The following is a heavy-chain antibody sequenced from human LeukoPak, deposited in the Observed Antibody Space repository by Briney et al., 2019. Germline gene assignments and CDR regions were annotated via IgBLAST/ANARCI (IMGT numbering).Heavy chain of an antibody. CDR1: GYKFTDDY. CDR2: INPDSGFT. CDR3: APTAEAYTSWWKV. V-gene: IGHV1-2*02. Sequence: ASVKVSCKASGYKFTDDYMHWVRQAPGQGLEFMGWINPDSGFTNYAQEFKGRVTMTRDTSISTAYLEVRSLTSDDTAVYYCAPTAEAYTSWWKVWGQGTLVTVSS. J-gene: IGHJ4*02. D-gene: IGHD3-16*01.